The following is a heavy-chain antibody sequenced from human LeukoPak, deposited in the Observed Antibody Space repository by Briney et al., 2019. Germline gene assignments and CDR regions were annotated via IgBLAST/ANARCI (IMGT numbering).Heavy chain of an antibody. V-gene: IGHV3-7*01. J-gene: IGHJ6*02. D-gene: IGHD3-16*01. CDR3: ATYTHWVAGDV. Sequence: PGGSLRLSCAASGFTFSDSWMSWVRQAPGKGLEGVANMNQDGSAKGYVDSVKGRFTISRDDARNSLYLQMSSLRPEDTAVYYCATYTHWVAGDVWGQGTTVTVSS. CDR2: MNQDGSAK. CDR1: GFTFSDSW.